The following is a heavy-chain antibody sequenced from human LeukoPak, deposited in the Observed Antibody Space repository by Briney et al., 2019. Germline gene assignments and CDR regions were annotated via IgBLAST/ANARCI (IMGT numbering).Heavy chain of an antibody. CDR1: GFTFDDYA. J-gene: IGHJ6*02. CDR2: ISWNSGSI. CDR3: ASPVSNNHYYHRAFSVPGAGMYYGMGV. Sequence: GGSLRLSCAASGFTFDDYAMHWVRQAPGKGLEWVSGISWNSGSIGYADSVKGRFTISRDNAKNSLYLQMNSLRAEDTAVYYCASPVSNNHYYHRAFSVPGAGMYYGMGVWGQGTTVTVSS. V-gene: IGHV3-9*01. D-gene: IGHD6-13*01.